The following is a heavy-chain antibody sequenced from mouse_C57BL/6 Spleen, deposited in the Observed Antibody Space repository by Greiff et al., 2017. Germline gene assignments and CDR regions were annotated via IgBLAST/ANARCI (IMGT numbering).Heavy chain of an antibody. V-gene: IGHV7-3*01. CDR3: ARYDGYWYFDV. Sequence: EVNVVESGGGLVQPGGSMSLSCAASGFTFTDYYMSWVRQPPGKALEWLGFIRNKANGYTTEYSASVKGRFTISRDNSQSILYLQMNALRAEDSATYYCARYDGYWYFDVWGTGTTVTVSA. D-gene: IGHD2-3*01. CDR2: IRNKANGYTT. CDR1: GFTFTDYY. J-gene: IGHJ1*03.